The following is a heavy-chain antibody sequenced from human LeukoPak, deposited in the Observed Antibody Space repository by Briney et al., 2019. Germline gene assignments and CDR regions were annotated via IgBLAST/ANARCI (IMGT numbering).Heavy chain of an antibody. CDR3: ARVICSGDSCYPPSAVDI. J-gene: IGHJ3*02. V-gene: IGHV1-18*01. CDR2: ISAYNGNT. D-gene: IGHD2-15*01. Sequence: ASVKVSCKASGYTFTNYGISWVRQAPGQGLEWMGWISAYNGNTIYAQKLQGRVTMTTDTSTTTAYMELRSLRSDDTAVYYCARVICSGDSCYPPSAVDIWGQGTMVTVSS. CDR1: GYTFTNYG.